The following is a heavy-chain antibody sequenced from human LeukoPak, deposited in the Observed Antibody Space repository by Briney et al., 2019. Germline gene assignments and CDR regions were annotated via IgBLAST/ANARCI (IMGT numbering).Heavy chain of an antibody. Sequence: PSETLSLTCAVYGGAFSGYYWSWIRQPPGKGREWMGEINHSGSTNYNPSLKRRVTISVDTSKSQFSLKMSSVTAADPAVYYCARGRYYDFWSGYSGYDYWGQGTLVTVSS. CDR2: INHSGST. D-gene: IGHD3-3*01. V-gene: IGHV4-34*01. CDR1: GGAFSGYY. J-gene: IGHJ4*02. CDR3: ARGRYYDFWSGYSGYDY.